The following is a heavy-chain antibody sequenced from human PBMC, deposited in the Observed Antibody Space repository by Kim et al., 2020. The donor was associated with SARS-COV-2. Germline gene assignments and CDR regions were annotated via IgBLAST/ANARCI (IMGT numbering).Heavy chain of an antibody. D-gene: IGHD1-26*01. CDR2: ISGSEDST. Sequence: GGSLRLSCAASGFTINNYSMTWVRRAPGKGLEWVSSISGSEDSTYYADSVKGRFTISRDNSKSTLYLQMNSLGAEDTAVYYCAKDAVMDIGSFHEHWGQG. CDR3: AKDAVMDIGSFHEH. J-gene: IGHJ1*01. CDR1: GFTINNYS. V-gene: IGHV3-23*01.